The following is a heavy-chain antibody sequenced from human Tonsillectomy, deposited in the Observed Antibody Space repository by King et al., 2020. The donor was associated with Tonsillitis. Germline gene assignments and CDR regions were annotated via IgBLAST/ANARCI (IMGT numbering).Heavy chain of an antibody. Sequence: VQLVESGGGLVKPGGSLRLSCAVSGFTFNTYYMMWVRQAPGKGLEWVSFISSGGYSIFYADSVKGRFTISRDNAENSLYLQMNSLRAEDTGVYYCVRPRATNCFDCGLDVWGQGTTVTVS. CDR1: GFTFNTYY. CDR2: ISSGGYSI. D-gene: IGHD3-9*01. J-gene: IGHJ6*02. CDR3: VRPRATNCFDCGLDV. V-gene: IGHV3-21*01.